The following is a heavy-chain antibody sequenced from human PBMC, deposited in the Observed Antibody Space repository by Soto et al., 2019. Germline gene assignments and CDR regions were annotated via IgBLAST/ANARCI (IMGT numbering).Heavy chain of an antibody. CDR2: IIPIFGTA. CDR1: GGTFSSYA. CDR3: ASGPLGGSSWYTFRNWFDP. V-gene: IGHV1-69*13. D-gene: IGHD6-13*01. Sequence: VASVKVSCKASGGTFSSYAISWVRQAPGQGLEWMGGIIPIFGTANYAQKFQGRVTITADESTSTAYMELSSLRSEDTAVYYCASGPLGGSSWYTFRNWFDPWGQGTLVTVSS. J-gene: IGHJ5*02.